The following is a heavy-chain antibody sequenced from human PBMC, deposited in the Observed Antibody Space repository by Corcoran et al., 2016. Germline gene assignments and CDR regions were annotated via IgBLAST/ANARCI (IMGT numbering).Heavy chain of an antibody. CDR3: ARVVGGTTGYYFDY. CDR1: GGSFSGYY. D-gene: IGHD1-1*01. J-gene: IGHJ4*01. Sequence: QVQLQQLGAGLLKPSETLSLTCAVYGGSFSGYYWSWIRQPPGKGLEWIGEINHSGSTNYNPSLKSRVTISVDTSKNQFSLKLSSVTAADTAVYYWARVVGGTTGYYFDYWGHGTLVTVSS. V-gene: IGHV4-34*01. CDR2: INHSGST.